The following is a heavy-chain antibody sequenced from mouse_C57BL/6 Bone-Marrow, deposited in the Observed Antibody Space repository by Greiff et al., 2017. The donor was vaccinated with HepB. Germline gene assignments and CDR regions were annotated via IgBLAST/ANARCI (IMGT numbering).Heavy chain of an antibody. CDR3: ARNYRFYAMDY. D-gene: IGHD2-14*01. CDR1: GYTFTDYY. Sequence: QVQLKQSGAELVRPGASVKLSCKASGYTFTDYYINWVKQRPGQGLEWIARIYPGSGNTYYNEKFKGKATLTAEKSSSTAYMQLSSLTSEDSAVYFCARNYRFYAMDYWGQGTSVTVSS. J-gene: IGHJ4*01. V-gene: IGHV1-76*01. CDR2: IYPGSGNT.